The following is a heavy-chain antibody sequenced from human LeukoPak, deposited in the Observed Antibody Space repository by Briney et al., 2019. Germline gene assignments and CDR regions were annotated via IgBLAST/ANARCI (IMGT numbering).Heavy chain of an antibody. CDR1: GFTFSSYW. J-gene: IGHJ4*02. D-gene: IGHD6-19*01. Sequence: PGGSLRLSCAASGFTFSSYWMTWVRQAPGKGLEWVAVISYDGSNKYYADSVKGRFTISRDNSKNTLYLQMNSLRAEDTAVYYCAREQQWLSPYLDYWGQGTLVTVSS. CDR3: AREQQWLSPYLDY. V-gene: IGHV3-30-3*01. CDR2: ISYDGSNK.